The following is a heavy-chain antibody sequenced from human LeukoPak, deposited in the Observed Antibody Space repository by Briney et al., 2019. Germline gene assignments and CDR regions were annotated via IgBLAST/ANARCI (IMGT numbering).Heavy chain of an antibody. CDR2: IYYSGST. CDR1: GGSISSSSYY. Sequence: SETLSLTCTVSGGSISSSSYYWGWIRQPPGKGLEWIGSIYYSGSTYYNPSLKSRVTISVDTSKNQFSLKLSSVTAADTAVYYCARGIGSYLGYWGQGTLVTVSS. J-gene: IGHJ4*02. V-gene: IGHV4-39*07. D-gene: IGHD1-26*01. CDR3: ARGIGSYLGY.